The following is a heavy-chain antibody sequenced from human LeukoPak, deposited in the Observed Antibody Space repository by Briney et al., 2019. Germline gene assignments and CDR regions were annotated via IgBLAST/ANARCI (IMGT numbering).Heavy chain of an antibody. J-gene: IGHJ4*02. CDR1: GFSFSSYA. D-gene: IGHD4-17*01. Sequence: GGSLRLSCAASGFSFSSYAMHWVRQAPGKGLEYVSAISSSGGSTYYASSVKGRFTISRDNSKNTLYLQMGSLRAEDTAVYFCARDGWTVTTPSYFDFWGQGTLVTVSS. CDR3: ARDGWTVTTPSYFDF. CDR2: ISSSGGST. V-gene: IGHV3-64*01.